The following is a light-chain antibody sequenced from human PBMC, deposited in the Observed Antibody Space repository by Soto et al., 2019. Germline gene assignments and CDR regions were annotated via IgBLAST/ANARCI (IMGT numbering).Light chain of an antibody. CDR1: QSVSGY. Sequence: EIVLTQSPATLSLSPGERATLSCRASQSVSGYLAWYQQKPGQAPRLLMYDASKRATGIPARLSGSGSGTDFTLTISSLEPEDFAVYYCQQRSNWASTFGGGTKVEIK. CDR2: DAS. J-gene: IGKJ4*01. CDR3: QQRSNWAST. V-gene: IGKV3-11*01.